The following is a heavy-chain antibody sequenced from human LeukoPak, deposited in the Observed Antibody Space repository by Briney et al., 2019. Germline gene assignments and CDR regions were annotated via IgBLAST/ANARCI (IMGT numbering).Heavy chain of an antibody. Sequence: GASVKVSWKASGYTFTSYGISWVRQAPGQGLEWMGWISANNGNTKYNTKYAQNLQGRVTMTTDISTSTAYMELRTLRSDDTAVYYCARDRDRSGSQSYWGQGTLVTVSS. D-gene: IGHD1-26*01. J-gene: IGHJ4*02. CDR3: ARDRDRSGSQSY. CDR1: GYTFTSYG. V-gene: IGHV1-18*01. CDR2: ISANNGNTKYNT.